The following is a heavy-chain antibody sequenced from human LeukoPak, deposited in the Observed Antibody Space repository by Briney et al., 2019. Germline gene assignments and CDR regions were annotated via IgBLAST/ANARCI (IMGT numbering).Heavy chain of an antibody. V-gene: IGHV3-9*01. J-gene: IGHJ4*02. CDR2: INWNSDTI. CDR3: AGGRWELLRMDH. D-gene: IGHD1-26*01. CDR1: GFIFDDYA. Sequence: GGSLRLSCAASGFIFDDYAIHWVRQAPGKGLEWVSGINWNSDTIDYADSVKGRFTISRDNAKNSLSLQMDGLSADDTAVYYCAGGRWELLRMDHWGQGALVTVSS.